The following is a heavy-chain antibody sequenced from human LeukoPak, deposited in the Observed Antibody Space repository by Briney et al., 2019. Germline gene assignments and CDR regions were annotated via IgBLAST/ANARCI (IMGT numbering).Heavy chain of an antibody. V-gene: IGHV1-8*01. CDR3: ARENSSSSDERNGYYYYGMDV. CDR2: MNPNSGNT. Sequence: ASVKVSCKASGYTFTSYDINWVRQATGQGLEWMGWMNPNSGNTGYAQKFQGRVTMTRNTSISTAYMELSSLRSEDTAVYYCARENSSSSDERNGYYYYGMDVWGQGTTVTVSS. D-gene: IGHD6-6*01. J-gene: IGHJ6*02. CDR1: GYTFTSYD.